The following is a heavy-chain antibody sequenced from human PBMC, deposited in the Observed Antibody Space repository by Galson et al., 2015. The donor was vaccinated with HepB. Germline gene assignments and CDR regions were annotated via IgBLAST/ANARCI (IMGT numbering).Heavy chain of an antibody. CDR2: ISSSSSYV. CDR1: GFTVSTYS. J-gene: IGHJ4*02. CDR3: ARVDESPDY. Sequence: SLRLSCAASGFTVSTYSMNWVRQAPGKGLEWVSSISSSSSYVFYADSVKGRFTISRDNAKKSLYLQMNSLRAEDTAVYYCARVDESPDYWGQGTLVTVSS. D-gene: IGHD2-2*03. V-gene: IGHV3-21*01.